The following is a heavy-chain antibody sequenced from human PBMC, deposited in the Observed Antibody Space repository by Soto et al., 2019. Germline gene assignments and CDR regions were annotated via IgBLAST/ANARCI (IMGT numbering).Heavy chain of an antibody. D-gene: IGHD4-17*01. J-gene: IGHJ4*02. V-gene: IGHV1-3*01. CDR3: ATLWTDYGDYQAADSLDY. CDR1: GYTFTSYA. Sequence: QVQLVQSGAEVKKPGASVKVSCKASGYTFTSYAMHWVRQAPGQRLEWMGWINAGNGNTKYSQKFQGRVTITRDTSASTPYMELSSLRSEDTAVYYCATLWTDYGDYQAADSLDYWGQGTLVTVSS. CDR2: INAGNGNT.